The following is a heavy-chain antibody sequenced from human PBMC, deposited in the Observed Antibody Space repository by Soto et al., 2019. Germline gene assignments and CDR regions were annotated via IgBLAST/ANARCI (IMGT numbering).Heavy chain of an antibody. J-gene: IGHJ4*02. Sequence: QVQLQESGPGLVKPSETLSLTCTVSGGSISSYYWTWIRQPAGKGLEWIGRSYSSGSTDYNPSLSSRVTMSADTSKNQFSLKLSSVTAADTAVYYCAIGSGWQDMDYWGQGTLVTVSS. V-gene: IGHV4-4*07. CDR3: AIGSGWQDMDY. CDR2: SYSSGST. D-gene: IGHD6-19*01. CDR1: GGSISSYY.